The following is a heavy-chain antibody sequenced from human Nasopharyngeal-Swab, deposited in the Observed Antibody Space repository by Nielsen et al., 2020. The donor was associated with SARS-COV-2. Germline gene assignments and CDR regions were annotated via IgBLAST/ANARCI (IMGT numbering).Heavy chain of an antibody. CDR2: ISSSSSTI. CDR1: GFTFSSYS. D-gene: IGHD5-12*01. J-gene: IGHJ4*02. Sequence: GESLKISCVVSGFTFSSYSMNWVRQAPGKGLEWVSYISSSSSTIYYADSVKGRFTISRDNAKNSLYLQMNSLSDEDTAVYYCATNGGYSGYSPFDYWGQGTLVTVSS. V-gene: IGHV3-48*02. CDR3: ATNGGYSGYSPFDY.